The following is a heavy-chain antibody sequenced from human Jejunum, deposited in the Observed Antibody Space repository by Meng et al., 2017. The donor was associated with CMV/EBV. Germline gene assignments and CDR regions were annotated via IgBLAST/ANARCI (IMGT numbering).Heavy chain of an antibody. J-gene: IGHJ6*02. D-gene: IGHD4-17*01. CDR1: FTFSSYW. Sequence: FTFSSYWMSWVRQAPGKGLEWVANIKQDGSEKYYVDSVKGRFTISRDNAKNSLYLQMNSLRAEDTAVYYCAKRGYGDYYYYYGMDVWGQGTTVTSP. V-gene: IGHV3-7*01. CDR2: IKQDGSEK. CDR3: AKRGYGDYYYYYGMDV.